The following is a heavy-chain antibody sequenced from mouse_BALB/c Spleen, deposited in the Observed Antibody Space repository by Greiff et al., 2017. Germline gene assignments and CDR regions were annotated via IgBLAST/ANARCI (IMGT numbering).Heavy chain of an antibody. CDR3: ARYGYDYAMDY. D-gene: IGHD2-2*01. CDR2: ISSGSSTI. Sequence: EVPLVESGGGLVQPGGSRKLSCAASGFTFRSFGMHWVRQSPEKGLEWVAYISSGSSTIYYADTVKGRFTISRDNPKNTLFLQMTRLRSEDTAMYDCARYGYDYAMDYWGQGTSVTVSS. CDR1: GFTFRSFG. V-gene: IGHV5-17*02. J-gene: IGHJ4*01.